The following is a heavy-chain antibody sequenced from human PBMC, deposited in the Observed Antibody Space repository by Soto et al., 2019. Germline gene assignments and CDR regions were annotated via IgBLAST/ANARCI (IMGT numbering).Heavy chain of an antibody. Sequence: PGGSLRLSCAASGFTFSSYAMHWVRQAPGKGLEWVAVISYDGSEKYYADSVKGRFTISRDNSKNTLYLQMNSLRAEDTAVYYCARDFSSNTETTVLIDYWGQGTLVTVSS. J-gene: IGHJ4*02. CDR2: ISYDGSEK. D-gene: IGHD4-17*01. CDR1: GFTFSSYA. V-gene: IGHV3-30-3*01. CDR3: ARDFSSNTETTVLIDY.